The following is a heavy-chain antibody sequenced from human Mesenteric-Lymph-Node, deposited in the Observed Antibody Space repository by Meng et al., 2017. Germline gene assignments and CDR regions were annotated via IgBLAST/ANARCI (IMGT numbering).Heavy chain of an antibody. CDR2: ISGGGGAT. D-gene: IGHD3-10*01. CDR1: GFTFSSYA. J-gene: IGHJ5*02. CDR3: AKDRGDTWRTASLFEP. V-gene: IGHV3-23*01. Sequence: GESLKISCAASGFTFSSYAMSWVRQAPGKGLEWVSAISGGGGATYYADSVKGRFIISRDNSKNTVDLQMNTLRADDTAIYFCAKDRGDTWRTASLFEPWGQGILVTVSS.